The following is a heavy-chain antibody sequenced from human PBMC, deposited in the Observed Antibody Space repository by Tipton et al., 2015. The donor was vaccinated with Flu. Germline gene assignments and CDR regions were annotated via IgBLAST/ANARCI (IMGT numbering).Heavy chain of an antibody. CDR2: INQDGSVK. CDR3: ARQIGGGDCY. V-gene: IGHV3-7*03. D-gene: IGHD2-21*01. J-gene: IGHJ4*02. CDR1: GFTFRDYW. Sequence: SLRLSCAVSGFTFRDYWMDWVRQAPGKGLEWVAKINQDGSVKYYVDSVRGRFTISRDNAKNSLYLQMNSLRADDTAVYYCARQIGGGDCYWGQGTLVTVSS.